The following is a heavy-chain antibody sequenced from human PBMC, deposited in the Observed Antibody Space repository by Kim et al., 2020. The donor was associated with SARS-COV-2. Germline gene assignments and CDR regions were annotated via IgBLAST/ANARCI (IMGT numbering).Heavy chain of an antibody. V-gene: IGHV7-4-1*02. J-gene: IGHJ5*02. Sequence: ASVKVSCKASGYTFTSYAMNWVRQAPGQGLEWMGWINTNTGNPTYAQGFTGRFVFSLDTSVSTAYLQISSLKAEDTAVYYCVSSSWYAGDDWFDPWGQGTLVTVSS. CDR2: INTNTGNP. CDR3: VSSSWYAGDDWFDP. CDR1: GYTFTSYA. D-gene: IGHD6-13*01.